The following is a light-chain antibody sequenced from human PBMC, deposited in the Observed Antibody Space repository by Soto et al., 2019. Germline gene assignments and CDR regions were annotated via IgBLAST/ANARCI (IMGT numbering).Light chain of an antibody. CDR2: GAS. V-gene: IGKV3-20*01. CDR3: QQYGSSPPWT. CDR1: QSVSYSY. J-gene: IGKJ1*01. Sequence: IVLTHSPGTLSLSPGERATLSLRASQSVSYSYLAWFQQTPGQAPRLLIYGASSRATGIPDRFSGSASGTDFTLTISRLEPEDCAVYYGQQYGSSPPWTFGQGTKVEIK.